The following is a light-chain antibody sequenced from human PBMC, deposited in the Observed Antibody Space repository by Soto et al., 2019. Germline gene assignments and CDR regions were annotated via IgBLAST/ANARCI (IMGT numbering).Light chain of an antibody. J-gene: IGKJ5*01. CDR3: QQYDISPIT. CDR1: QSLSRSY. V-gene: IGKV3-20*01. CDR2: GAS. Sequence: EIVLTQSPGTLPLSPGERATLSCRASQSLSRSYLAWYQQKPGQAPRVLIYGASSRATGIPDRFSGSGSATDFTLTISRLEPEDFAVYYCQQYDISPITFGQGTRLEIK.